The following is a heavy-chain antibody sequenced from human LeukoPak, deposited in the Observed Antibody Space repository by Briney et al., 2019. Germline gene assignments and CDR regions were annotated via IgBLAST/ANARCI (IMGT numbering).Heavy chain of an antibody. CDR3: AREVWNYGRTYYFDY. CDR2: IYFSGST. J-gene: IGHJ4*02. D-gene: IGHD1-7*01. V-gene: IGHV4-59*01. Sequence: SETLSLTCTVSGGSISSYYWSWIRQPPGKGLEWIGCIYFSGSTNYNPSLKSRVTISLDTSNNQFSLKLSSVTAADTAVYYCAREVWNYGRTYYFDYWGQGTLVTVS. CDR1: GGSISSYY.